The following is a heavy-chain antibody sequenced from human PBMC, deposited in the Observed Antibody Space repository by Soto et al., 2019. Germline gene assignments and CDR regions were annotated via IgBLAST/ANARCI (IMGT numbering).Heavy chain of an antibody. Sequence: QVQLVESGGGVVQPGRSLRLSCAASGFTFSSYGMHWVRQAPGKGLEWVAVISYDGSNKYYADSVKGRFTISRDNSKNTLYLQMNSLRAEDTAVYYCAFRGYCSGGSCYSGDDAFDIWGQGTMVTVSS. J-gene: IGHJ3*02. CDR2: ISYDGSNK. D-gene: IGHD2-15*01. CDR1: GFTFSSYG. V-gene: IGHV3-30*03. CDR3: AFRGYCSGGSCYSGDDAFDI.